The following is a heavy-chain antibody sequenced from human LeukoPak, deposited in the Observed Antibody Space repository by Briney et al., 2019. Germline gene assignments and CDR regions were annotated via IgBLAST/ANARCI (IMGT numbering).Heavy chain of an antibody. V-gene: IGHV3-23*01. D-gene: IGHD6-19*01. CDR2: ISGSGGTT. J-gene: IGHJ4*02. CDR1: GFTFSTYA. Sequence: GGSLRLSCAASGFTFSTYAMSWVRQAPGKGLEWVSVISGSGGTTLYADSVKGRFTISRDNSKNTLYLQMNSLRAEDTAVYYCAKDKDGGWKVVDYWGQGTLVTVSS. CDR3: AKDKDGGWKVVDY.